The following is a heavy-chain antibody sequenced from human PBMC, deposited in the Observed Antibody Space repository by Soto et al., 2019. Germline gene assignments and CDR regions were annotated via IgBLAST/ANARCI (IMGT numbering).Heavy chain of an antibody. CDR3: ARGISKYSSWYEPHTWFDA. J-gene: IGHJ5*02. Sequence: TQSLTFNVSGAPINIPEYYLSWIRPSPGKGLEWIGYLYFNGGTQYNPSLRTPVSMSLDTSKKHFSLKMRSVTAADTAVYYCARGISKYSSWYEPHTWFDAWGQGALVTVSS. CDR2: LYFNGGT. CDR1: GAPINIPEYY. V-gene: IGHV4-30-4*01. D-gene: IGHD6-13*01.